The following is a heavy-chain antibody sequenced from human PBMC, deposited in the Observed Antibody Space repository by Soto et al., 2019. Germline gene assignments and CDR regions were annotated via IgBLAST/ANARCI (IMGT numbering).Heavy chain of an antibody. V-gene: IGHV3-64D*06. D-gene: IGHD1-26*01. Sequence: DLVESGGGLVQPGGSLRLSCSASGFNLKDYGMHWVRQAPGKGLEQVAASTYVGGTPYYAQSVKGRFTVSRDNSKNTLYLQMGSPRPEDTGTYFCVKDYSHGRFPDYWGQGTLVTVSS. CDR1: GFNLKDYG. J-gene: IGHJ4*02. CDR3: VKDYSHGRFPDY. CDR2: STYVGGTP.